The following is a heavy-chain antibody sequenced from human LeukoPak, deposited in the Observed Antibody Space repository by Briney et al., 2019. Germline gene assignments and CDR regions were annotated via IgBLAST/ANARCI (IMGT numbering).Heavy chain of an antibody. D-gene: IGHD6-6*01. J-gene: IGHJ4*02. CDR2: IFYSGNT. CDR1: GGSISSGSYY. CDR3: ARAPYSNSAPSH. V-gene: IGHV4-31*03. Sequence: QVQLQESGPGLVKPSQTLSLTCIVSGGSISSGSYYWNWIRQHPGKGLEWIGHIFYSGNTYYSPSLKSRVIMSVDTSKNQFSLNVSSVTAADTAVYYCARAPYSNSAPSHWGQGTLVTVSS.